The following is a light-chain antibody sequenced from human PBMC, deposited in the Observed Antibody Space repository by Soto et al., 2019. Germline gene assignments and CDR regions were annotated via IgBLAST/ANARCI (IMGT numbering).Light chain of an antibody. CDR1: QAINNY. Sequence: DIQMTQSPSSLSASVGDRVTITCQASQAINNYLHWYQQKPGKAPKLLIYDASNLEKGAPSRFSGSGSGTDFTFGLSRLQPEDFATYYCQHHPNPPLFGQGTKVEIK. CDR2: DAS. J-gene: IGKJ1*01. V-gene: IGKV1-33*01. CDR3: QHHPNPPL.